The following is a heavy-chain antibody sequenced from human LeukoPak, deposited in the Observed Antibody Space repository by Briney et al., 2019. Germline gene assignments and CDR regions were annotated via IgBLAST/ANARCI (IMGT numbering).Heavy chain of an antibody. CDR1: GGSFSGYY. CDR3: ARGRGFRGSAFDI. CDR2: INHSGST. J-gene: IGHJ3*02. Sequence: SETLSLTCAVYGGSFSGYYWSWIRQPPGKGLEWIGEINHSGSTNYNPSLKSRVTISVDTSKNQFSLKLSSVTAADTAVYYCARGRGFRGSAFDIWGQGTMVTVSS. V-gene: IGHV4-34*01. D-gene: IGHD3-10*01.